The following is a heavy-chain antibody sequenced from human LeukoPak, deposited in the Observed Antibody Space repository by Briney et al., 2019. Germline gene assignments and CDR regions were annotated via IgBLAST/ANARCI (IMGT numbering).Heavy chain of an antibody. CDR3: ASLERWLQF. CDR2: IYNDGKT. V-gene: IGHV3-53*01. Sequence: PGGSLRLSCVASGFTLSSYAMSWVRQAPGKGLEWVSVIYNDGKTYYADSVKGRFTISRDNSKNTLYLQMNSLRVEDTAVYYCASLERWLQFWGQGTLVTVSS. CDR1: GFTLSSYA. D-gene: IGHD5-24*01. J-gene: IGHJ4*02.